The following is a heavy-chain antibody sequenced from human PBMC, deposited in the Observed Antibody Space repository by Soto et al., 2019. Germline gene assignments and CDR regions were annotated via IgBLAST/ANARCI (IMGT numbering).Heavy chain of an antibody. J-gene: IGHJ4*02. D-gene: IGHD3-10*01. CDR1: GYTFTSYG. V-gene: IGHV1-18*01. Sequence: ASVKVSCKASGYTFTSYGISWVRQAPGQGLEWMGWISAYNGNTNYAQRLQGRVTMTTDTSTSTAYMELRSLRSDDTAVYYCARALYYGSGSFKLAYDYWGQGTLVTVSS. CDR3: ARALYYGSGSFKLAYDY. CDR2: ISAYNGNT.